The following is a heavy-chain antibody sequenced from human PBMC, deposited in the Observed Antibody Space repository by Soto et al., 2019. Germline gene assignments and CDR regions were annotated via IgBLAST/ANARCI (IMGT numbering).Heavy chain of an antibody. CDR3: VRRYSSPSLPDY. CDR1: GYSFTSYW. V-gene: IGHV5-10-1*01. J-gene: IGHJ4*02. Sequence: GESLKISCKGSGYSFTSYWITWVRQMPGKGLEWMGRIDPSNSYTNYSPSFQGHVTISRDTSISTAYLQWNSLKAPDTATYYCVRRYSSPSLPDYWGQGTLVTVSS. CDR2: IDPSNSYT. D-gene: IGHD6-6*01.